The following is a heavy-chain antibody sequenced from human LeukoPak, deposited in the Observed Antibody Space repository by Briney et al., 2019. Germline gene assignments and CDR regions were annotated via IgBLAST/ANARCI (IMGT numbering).Heavy chain of an antibody. CDR3: ASGNANPLSYYDSSGFDH. CDR1: GGSFSGYY. Sequence: PSETLSLTCAVYGGSFSGYYWSWIRQPPGKGLEWIGYIYYSGSTNYNPSLKSRVTTSVDTSKNQFSLKLSSVTAADTAVYYCASGNANPLSYYDSSGFDHWGQGTLVTVSS. D-gene: IGHD3-22*01. J-gene: IGHJ4*02. CDR2: IYYSGST. V-gene: IGHV4-59*08.